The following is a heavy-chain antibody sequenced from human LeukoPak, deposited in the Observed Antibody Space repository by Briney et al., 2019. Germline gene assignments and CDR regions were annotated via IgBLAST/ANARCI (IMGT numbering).Heavy chain of an antibody. CDR1: GFTFGDHG. V-gene: IGHV3-49*03. CDR2: IRSKAYGGTT. J-gene: IGHJ4*02. CDR3: ARDLRAVAHDFDC. D-gene: IGHD6-19*01. Sequence: GGSLRLSCTASGFTFGDHGLNWFRQAPGKGLEWVGFIRSKAYGGTTEYAASVEGRFTISRVDSENIAYVEMNSLKSEDTAVYYCARDLRAVAHDFDCWGQGTLVTVSS.